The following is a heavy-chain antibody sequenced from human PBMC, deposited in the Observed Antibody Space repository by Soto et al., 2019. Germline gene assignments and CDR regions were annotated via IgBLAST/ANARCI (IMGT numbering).Heavy chain of an antibody. V-gene: IGHV4-38-2*01. Sequence: SETLSLTCAVSGYSISSGYYWGWIRQPPGKGLEWIGSIYHSGSTYYNPSLKSRVTISVDTSKNQFSLKLSSVTAAGTAVYYCARAKGVAAAGRSLFDYWGQGTLVTVSS. CDR2: IYHSGST. D-gene: IGHD6-13*01. J-gene: IGHJ4*02. CDR3: ARAKGVAAAGRSLFDY. CDR1: GYSISSGYY.